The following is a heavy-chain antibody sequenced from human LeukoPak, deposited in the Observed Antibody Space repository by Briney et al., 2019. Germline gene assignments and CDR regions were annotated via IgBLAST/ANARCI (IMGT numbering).Heavy chain of an antibody. J-gene: IGHJ6*02. CDR1: GYTFTSYY. D-gene: IGHD2-2*01. V-gene: IGHV1-46*01. CDR3: AGEIPDCSSTSCYAGGGGYYYYGMDV. CDR2: INPSGGST. Sequence: ASVKVSCKASGYTFTSYYMHWVRQAPGQGLEWMGIINPSGGSTSYAQKLQGRVTMTRDTSTSTVYMELSRLRSEDTAVYYCAGEIPDCSSTSCYAGGGGYYYYGMDVWGQGTTVTVSS.